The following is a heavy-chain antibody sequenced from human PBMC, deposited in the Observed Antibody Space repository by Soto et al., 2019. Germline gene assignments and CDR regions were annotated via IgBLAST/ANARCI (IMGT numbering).Heavy chain of an antibody. CDR1: GFTFSSYG. D-gene: IGHD3-16*01. CDR2: ISYDGTNK. CDR3: AILPHGEGGLEVGY. J-gene: IGHJ4*02. Sequence: GGSLRLSCAASGFTFSSYGMHWVRQAPGKGLEWVAVISYDGTNKYYADSVKGRFTISRDNSKNTRYLQMNSLRAEDTAVYYCAILPHGEGGLEVGYWGQGTLVTVYS. V-gene: IGHV3-30*03.